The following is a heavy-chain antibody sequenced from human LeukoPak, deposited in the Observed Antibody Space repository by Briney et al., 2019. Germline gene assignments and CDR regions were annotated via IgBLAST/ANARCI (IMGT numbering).Heavy chain of an antibody. CDR3: AREGGGTTDPFDY. CDR1: GYSISSGYY. V-gene: IGHV4-38-2*02. Sequence: SETLSLTCTVSGYSISSGYYWGWIRQPPGKGLEWIGSIYHSGSTYYNPSLKSRVTISVDTSKSQFSLKLSSVTAADTAVYYCAREGGGTTDPFDYWGQGTLVTVPS. D-gene: IGHD4-17*01. J-gene: IGHJ4*02. CDR2: IYHSGST.